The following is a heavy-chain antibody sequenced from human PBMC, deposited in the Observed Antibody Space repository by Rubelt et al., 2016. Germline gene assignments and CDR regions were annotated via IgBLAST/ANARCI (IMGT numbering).Heavy chain of an antibody. D-gene: IGHD3-22*01. CDR2: IYHSGST. Sequence: QVQLQESGPGLVKPSETLSLTCTVSGYSISSGYYWGWIRQPPGKGLEWIGSIYHSGSTYYNPSLKIEVTISVDRSKNQFSLKLSTVTAADTAVYYCARESPTSGSTQDYWGQGTLVTVSS. CDR3: ARESPTSGSTQDY. CDR1: GYSISSGYY. V-gene: IGHV4-38-2*02. J-gene: IGHJ4*02.